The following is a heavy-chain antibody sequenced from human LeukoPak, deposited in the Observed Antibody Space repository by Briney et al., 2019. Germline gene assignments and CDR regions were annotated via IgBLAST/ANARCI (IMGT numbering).Heavy chain of an antibody. CDR3: AREEGIAAAGTGY. CDR1: GFTFSSYA. J-gene: IGHJ4*02. V-gene: IGHV3-21*01. Sequence: GGSLRLSCAASGFTFSSYAMNWVRQAPGKGLEWVSSISSSSYIYYADSVKGRFTISRDNAKNSLYLQMNSLRAEDTAVYYCAREEGIAAAGTGYWGQGTLVTVSS. D-gene: IGHD6-13*01. CDR2: ISSSSYI.